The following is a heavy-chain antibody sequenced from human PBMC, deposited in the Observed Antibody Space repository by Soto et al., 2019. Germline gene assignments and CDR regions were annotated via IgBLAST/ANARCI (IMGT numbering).Heavy chain of an antibody. Sequence: GGSLRLSCAASGFTFSSYSMNCVRQAPGKGLEWVSYISSSSSTIYYADSVKGRFTISRDNAKNSLYLQMNSLRAEDTAVYYCARDPGYYGSGSYYPWFDPWGQGTLVTVSS. CDR1: GFTFSSYS. D-gene: IGHD3-10*01. CDR3: ARDPGYYGSGSYYPWFDP. J-gene: IGHJ5*02. CDR2: ISSSSSTI. V-gene: IGHV3-48*01.